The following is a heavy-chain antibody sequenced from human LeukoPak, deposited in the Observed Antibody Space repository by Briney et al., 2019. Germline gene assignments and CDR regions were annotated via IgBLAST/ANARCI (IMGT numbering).Heavy chain of an antibody. J-gene: IGHJ4*02. V-gene: IGHV1-24*01. D-gene: IGHD3-22*01. CDR2: FDPEDGET. CDR3: ATAHKYYYDSSGYYD. CDR1: GYTLTELS. Sequence: GASVKVSCKVSGYTLTELSMHWVRQAPGTGLEWMGGFDPEDGETIYAQKFQGRVTMTEHTSTDTAYMELSSLRSEDTAVYYCATAHKYYYDSSGYYDWGQGTLVTVSS.